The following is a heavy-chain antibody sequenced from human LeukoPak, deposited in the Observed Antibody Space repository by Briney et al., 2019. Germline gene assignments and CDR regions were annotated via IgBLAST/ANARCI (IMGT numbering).Heavy chain of an antibody. J-gene: IGHJ5*02. V-gene: IGHV2-70*11. CDR1: GFSLSTSGMC. CDR3: ARISGYCSSTSCYPNWFDP. Sequence: GSGPTLVKPTQTLTLTCTFSGFSLSTSGMCVSWIRQPPGKALERLARIDWDDDKYYSTSLKTRLTISKDTSKNQVVLTMTNMDPVDTATYYCARISGYCSSTSCYPNWFDPWGQGTLVTVSS. D-gene: IGHD2-2*01. CDR2: IDWDDDK.